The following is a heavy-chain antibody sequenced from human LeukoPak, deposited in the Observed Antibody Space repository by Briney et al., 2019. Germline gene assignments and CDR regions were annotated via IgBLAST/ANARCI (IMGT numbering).Heavy chain of an antibody. J-gene: IGHJ4*02. CDR3: ARLRLGY. CDR1: GGSFSGYY. CDR2: INHSGST. V-gene: IGHV4-34*01. Sequence: PSETLSLTCAVYGGSFSGYYWSWIRQPPGKGLEWIGEINHSGSTNYNPSLKSRVTMSVDTSKNQFSLKLSSVAAADTAVYYCARLRLGYWGQGTLVTVSS. D-gene: IGHD6-6*01.